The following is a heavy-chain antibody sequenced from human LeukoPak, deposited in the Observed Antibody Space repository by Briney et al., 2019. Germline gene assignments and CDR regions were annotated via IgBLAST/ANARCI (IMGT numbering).Heavy chain of an antibody. V-gene: IGHV1-8*01. D-gene: IGHD3-10*01. CDR2: MNPNIGNT. CDR3: TFGELSPAWRTGDY. CDR1: GYTFTSYD. J-gene: IGHJ4*02. Sequence: ASVKVSCKASGYTFTSYDVNWVRQATGQGLGWMGWMNPNIGNTGYAQKFQGRITMTRNTSISTAYMELSSLRSEDTAVYYCTFGELSPAWRTGDYWGQGTLVTVSS.